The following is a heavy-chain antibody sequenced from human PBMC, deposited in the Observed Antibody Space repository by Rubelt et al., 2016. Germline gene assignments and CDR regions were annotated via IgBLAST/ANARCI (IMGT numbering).Heavy chain of an antibody. CDR2: ISGSGGST. J-gene: IGHJ6*02. CDR1: GCTFSSYA. CDR3: ARGRELYYYGMDV. Sequence: EVQLLESGGGLVQPGGSLRLSCAASGCTFSSYAMSWVRQAPGKGLEWVSAISGSGGSTYYADSVKGRFTISRDNSKNTLYLQMNSLRAEDTAVYYCARGRELYYYGMDVWGQGTTVTVSS. V-gene: IGHV3-23*01. D-gene: IGHD1-7*01.